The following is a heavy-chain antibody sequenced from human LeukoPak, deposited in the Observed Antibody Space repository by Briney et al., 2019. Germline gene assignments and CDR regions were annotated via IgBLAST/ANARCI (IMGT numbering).Heavy chain of an antibody. CDR1: GGSISSHY. V-gene: IGHV4-59*11. CDR3: ARGDDYVPFDY. D-gene: IGHD3-16*01. Sequence: PSETLSLTCTASGGSISSHYWSWIRQPPGKGLEWIGYIYYSGSTNYNPSLKSRVTISVDTSKNQFSLKLRSVTAADTAVYYCARGDDYVPFDYWGQGTLVTVSS. CDR2: IYYSGST. J-gene: IGHJ4*02.